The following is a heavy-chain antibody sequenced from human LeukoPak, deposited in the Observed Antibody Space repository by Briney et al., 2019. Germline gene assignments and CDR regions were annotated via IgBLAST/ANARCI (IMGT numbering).Heavy chain of an antibody. CDR3: ARARYGFYDSSGFDY. CDR2: INPNSGGT. D-gene: IGHD3-22*01. CDR1: GYTFTSYG. V-gene: IGHV1-2*02. Sequence: ASVKVSCKASGYTFTSYGISWVRQAPGQGLEWMGWINPNSGGTNYAQKFQGRVTMTRDTSISTAYMELSRLRSDDTAVYYCARARYGFYDSSGFDYWGQGTLVTVSS. J-gene: IGHJ4*02.